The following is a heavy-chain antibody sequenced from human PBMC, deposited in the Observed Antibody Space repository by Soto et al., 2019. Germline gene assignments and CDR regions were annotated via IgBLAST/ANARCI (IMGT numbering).Heavy chain of an antibody. Sequence: PGGSLRLSCAASGFTFSSYSMNWVRRAPGKGLEWVSYISSSSSTIYYADSVKGRFTISRDNAKNSLYLQMNSLRDEDTAVYYCARDKRLVVVPAAYYYYYYGMDVWGQGTTVTVSS. D-gene: IGHD2-2*01. J-gene: IGHJ6*02. CDR3: ARDKRLVVVPAAYYYYYYGMDV. CDR1: GFTFSSYS. V-gene: IGHV3-48*02. CDR2: ISSSSSTI.